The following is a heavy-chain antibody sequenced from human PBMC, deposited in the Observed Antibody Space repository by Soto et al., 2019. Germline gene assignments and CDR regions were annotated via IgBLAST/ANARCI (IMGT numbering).Heavy chain of an antibody. V-gene: IGHV5-51*01. CDR2: FYPGDSDT. CDR3: ARQGNGAEGFDY. CDR1: GYYFPSYW. D-gene: IGHD4-17*01. Sequence: GESLKISCKGSGYYFPSYWIGWVRQMPGKGLEWMGIFYPGDSDTRYSPSFQGQVTISADRSISTAYLQWSSLKPSDAAMYYCARQGNGAEGFDYWGQGTLVTVS. J-gene: IGHJ4*02.